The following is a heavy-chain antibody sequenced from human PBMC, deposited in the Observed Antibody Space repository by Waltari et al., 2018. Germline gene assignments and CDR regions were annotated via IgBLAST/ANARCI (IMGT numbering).Heavy chain of an antibody. CDR1: GGSFSGYY. J-gene: IGHJ4*02. Sequence: QVQLQQWGAGLLKPSETLSLTCAVYGGSFSGYYWSWIRQPPGKGLEWIGEINHSGRTNYNPSLKSRVTISVDTSKNQFSLKLSSVTAADTAVYYCARGRRGVTFYWGQGTLVTVSS. D-gene: IGHD2-21*02. CDR3: ARGRRGVTFY. CDR2: INHSGRT. V-gene: IGHV4-34*01.